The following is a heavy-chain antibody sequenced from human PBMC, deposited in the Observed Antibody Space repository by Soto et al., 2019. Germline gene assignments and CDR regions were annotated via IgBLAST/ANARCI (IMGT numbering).Heavy chain of an antibody. CDR3: ARRSYGSGVDL. J-gene: IGHJ5*02. Sequence: QLQLQESGPGLVKPSEALSLTCTVSGGSISSSGHYWGWIRQTPGKGLEWIGNIFYSGGTHYNASFVSGVSISVDSSKNQPSLKVTSVTAADTAVYYCARRSYGSGVDLWGRGTLVTVSS. CDR1: GGSISSSGHY. CDR2: IFYSGGT. D-gene: IGHD3-10*01. V-gene: IGHV4-39*01.